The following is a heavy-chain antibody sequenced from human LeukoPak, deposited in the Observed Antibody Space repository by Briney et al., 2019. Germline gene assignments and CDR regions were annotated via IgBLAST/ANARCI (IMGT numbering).Heavy chain of an antibody. V-gene: IGHV4-59*01. Sequence: PSETLSLTCTVSGGSISSYYWSWIRQPPGKGLEWIGYIYYSGSTNYNPSLKSRVTISVDTSKNQFSLKLSSVTAADTAVYYCAGLYCSSTSCYGAFDPWGQGTLVTVSS. D-gene: IGHD2-2*01. CDR1: GGSISSYY. CDR2: IYYSGST. CDR3: AGLYCSSTSCYGAFDP. J-gene: IGHJ5*02.